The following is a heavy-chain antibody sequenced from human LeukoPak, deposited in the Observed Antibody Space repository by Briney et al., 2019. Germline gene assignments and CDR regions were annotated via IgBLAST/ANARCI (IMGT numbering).Heavy chain of an antibody. CDR1: GGTFSSYA. V-gene: IGHV1-69*13. J-gene: IGHJ4*02. CDR2: IIPIFGTA. CDR3: AMPTYYYGSGSPDPLDY. D-gene: IGHD3-10*01. Sequence: SVKVSCKASGGTFSSYAISWVRQAPGQGLEWMGGIIPIFGTANYAQKFQGRVTITADESTSTAYMELSSLRSEDTAVYYCAMPTYYYGSGSPDPLDYWGQGTLVTVSS.